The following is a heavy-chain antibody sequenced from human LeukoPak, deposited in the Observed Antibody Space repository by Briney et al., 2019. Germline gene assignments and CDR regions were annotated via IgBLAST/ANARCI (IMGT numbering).Heavy chain of an antibody. CDR2: ISYDGSNK. J-gene: IGHJ4*02. Sequence: GGSLRLSCAASGFTFSSYGMHWVRQAPGKGLEWVAVISYDGSNKYYADSVKGRFTISRDNSKNTLYLQMNSLRAEDTAVYYCAKDDVGYSYGPDYWGQGTLVTVSS. D-gene: IGHD5-18*01. V-gene: IGHV3-30*18. CDR3: AKDDVGYSYGPDY. CDR1: GFTFSSYG.